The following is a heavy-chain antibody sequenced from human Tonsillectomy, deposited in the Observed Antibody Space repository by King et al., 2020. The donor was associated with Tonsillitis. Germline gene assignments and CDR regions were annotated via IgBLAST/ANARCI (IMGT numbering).Heavy chain of an antibody. V-gene: IGHV2-5*01. CDR3: AHNPLGFGSGPDCYLFWFDP. Sequence: TLKESGPTLVKPRQTLTLTCTFSGFSLSTSGVGVGWIRQPPGKALEWLALIYWNDDKRYSPSLNNRLTITKDTSKNQVVLTMTNVDPLDTATYYCAHNPLGFGSGPDCYLFWFDPWGQGTLVTVSS. D-gene: IGHD2-15*01. CDR1: GFSLSTSGVG. CDR2: IYWNDDK. J-gene: IGHJ5*02.